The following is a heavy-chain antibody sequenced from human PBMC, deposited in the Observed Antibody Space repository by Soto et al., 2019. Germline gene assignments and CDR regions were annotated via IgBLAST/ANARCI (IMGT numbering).Heavy chain of an antibody. D-gene: IGHD4-17*01. CDR1: EYTFTNYA. Sequence: ASVKVSCKAPEYTFTNYAIHWVRQAPGQGLEWMGRINAGNGNTKYSQKFQGRIIITRDTSARTVYMELNSLKSEDTSVYYCAGNLRPGYGDYFGYWGQGTLVTVSS. CDR2: INAGNGNT. CDR3: AGNLRPGYGDYFGY. J-gene: IGHJ4*02. V-gene: IGHV1-3*01.